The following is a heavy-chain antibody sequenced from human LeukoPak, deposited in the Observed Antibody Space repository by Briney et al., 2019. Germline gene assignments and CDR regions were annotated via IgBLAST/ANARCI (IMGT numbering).Heavy chain of an antibody. CDR2: IYYSGST. J-gene: IGHJ3*02. CDR3: ARDQARDAFDI. V-gene: IGHV4-31*03. Sequence: PSETLSLTCTVSGGSISSGGYYWSWIRQHPGKGLEWIGYIYYSGSTYYNPSLKSRVTISVDTSQNQFSLKLSSVTAADTAVYYCARDQARDAFDIWGQGTMVILST. CDR1: GGSISSGGYY. D-gene: IGHD1-26*01.